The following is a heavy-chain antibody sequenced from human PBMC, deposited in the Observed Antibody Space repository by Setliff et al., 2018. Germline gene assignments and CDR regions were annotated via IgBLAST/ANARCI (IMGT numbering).Heavy chain of an antibody. CDR1: GGSFSGYF. J-gene: IGHJ3*02. D-gene: IGHD5-18*01. CDR2: VNDSGSA. CDR3: ARERGYSYGDDAFDI. Sequence: SETLSLTCDVFGGSFSGYFWAWIRQSPGKGLEWIGDVNDSGSANYKPSLKSRLTISRDTSKNQLSLNLSSVTAADTAVYYCARERGYSYGDDAFDIWGQGTMVTVSS. V-gene: IGHV4-34*01.